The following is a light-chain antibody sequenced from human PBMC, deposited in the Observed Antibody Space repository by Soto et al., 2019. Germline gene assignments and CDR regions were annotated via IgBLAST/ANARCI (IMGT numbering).Light chain of an antibody. V-gene: IGKV1-5*03. CDR1: QSISTS. Sequence: DIQMTQSPYTLSASVGDRVTITCRASQSISTSLAWYQQKPGKAPKVLIYKASSLESGVPSRFSGSGSGTEFTLTISSLQPDDFATYYCQHCDSYWTFGQGNKVEIK. CDR3: QHCDSYWT. CDR2: KAS. J-gene: IGKJ1*01.